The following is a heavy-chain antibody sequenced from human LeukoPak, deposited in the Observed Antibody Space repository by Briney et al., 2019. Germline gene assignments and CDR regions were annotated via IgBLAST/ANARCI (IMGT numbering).Heavy chain of an antibody. CDR2: INPNSGGT. CDR3: ARDGVDSYDSSGYYPIDY. Sequence: ASVKVSCKASGYTFTGYYMHWVRQAPGQGLEWMGWINPNSGGTNYAQKFQGRVTMTRDTSISTAYMELSRLRSDDTAVYYCARDGVDSYDSSGYYPIDYWGQGTLVTVSS. J-gene: IGHJ4*02. D-gene: IGHD3-22*01. V-gene: IGHV1-2*02. CDR1: GYTFTGYY.